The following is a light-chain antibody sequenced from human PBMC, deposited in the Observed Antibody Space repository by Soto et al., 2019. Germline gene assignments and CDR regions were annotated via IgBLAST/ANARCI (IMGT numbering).Light chain of an antibody. CDR1: NSNIGSNT. CDR2: NNN. J-gene: IGLJ1*01. V-gene: IGLV1-44*01. Sequence: QSLLTQPPSASGTPGQRVTISCSGNNSNIGSNTVNWYQQLPGTAPKLLIYNNNQRPSGVPDRFSGSKSGTSASLAISGLQSEDEADYYCAAWDDSRNKVFGTGTKVTVL. CDR3: AAWDDSRNKV.